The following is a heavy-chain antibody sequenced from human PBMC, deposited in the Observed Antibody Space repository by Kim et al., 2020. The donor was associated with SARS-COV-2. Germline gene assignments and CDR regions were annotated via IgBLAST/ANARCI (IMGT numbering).Heavy chain of an antibody. CDR1: GYTFTGYY. CDR3: ARDAPPYYDFWSGPPRDYYYGMDV. CDR2: INPNSGGT. Sequence: ASVKVSCKASGYTFTGYYMHWVRQAPGQGLEWMGRINPNSGGTNYAQKFQGRVTMTRGTSISTAYMELSRLRSDDTAVYYCARDAPPYYDFWSGPPRDYYYGMDVWGQGTTVTVSS. D-gene: IGHD3-3*01. J-gene: IGHJ6*02. V-gene: IGHV1-2*06.